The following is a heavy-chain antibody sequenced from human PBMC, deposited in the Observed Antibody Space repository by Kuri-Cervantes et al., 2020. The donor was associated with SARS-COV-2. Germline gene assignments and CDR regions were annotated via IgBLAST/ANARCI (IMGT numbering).Heavy chain of an antibody. CDR1: GFTFSNYG. CDR3: ARGQTTVVTHDWYFDL. CDR2: IRYDDSNE. D-gene: IGHD4-23*01. J-gene: IGHJ3*01. V-gene: IGHV3-30*02. Sequence: GESLKISCAASGFTFSNYGMHWVRQAPGKGLEWVTFIRYDDSNEYYADSVKGRFTISRDNSKSTLFLQMNSLRTEDTAVYYCARGQTTVVTHDWYFDLWGQGTMVTISS.